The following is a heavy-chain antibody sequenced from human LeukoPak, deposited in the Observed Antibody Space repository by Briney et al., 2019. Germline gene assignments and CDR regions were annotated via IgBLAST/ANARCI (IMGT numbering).Heavy chain of an antibody. CDR3: ARAPYSSSWSVTWFDP. D-gene: IGHD6-13*01. CDR2: IYYSGST. CDR1: GRSISSYY. Sequence: SETLSLTCTVSGRSISSYYWSWIRQPPGKGQEWIGYIYYSGSTNYNPSLKSRVTISVDTSKNQFSLKLSSVTAADTAVYYCARAPYSSSWSVTWFDPWGQGTLVTVSS. J-gene: IGHJ5*02. V-gene: IGHV4-59*01.